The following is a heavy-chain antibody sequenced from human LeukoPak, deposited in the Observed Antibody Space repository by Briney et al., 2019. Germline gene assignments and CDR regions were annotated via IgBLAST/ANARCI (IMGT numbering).Heavy chain of an antibody. CDR3: ASVVVPAVMFPFFDY. V-gene: IGHV1-69*05. CDR2: IIPIFGTA. D-gene: IGHD2-2*01. J-gene: IGHJ4*02. CDR1: GGTFSSYA. Sequence: SVKVSCKASGGTFSSYAISWVRQAPGQGLEWMGRIIPIFGTANYAQRFQGRVTITTDESTSTAYMELSSLRSEDTAVYYCASVVVPAVMFPFFDYWGQGSLVTVSS.